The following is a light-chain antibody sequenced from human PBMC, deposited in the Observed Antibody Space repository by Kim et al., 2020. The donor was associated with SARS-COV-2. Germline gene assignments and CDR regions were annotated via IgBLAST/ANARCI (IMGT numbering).Light chain of an antibody. CDR3: QTWGTGIHWV. CDR1: SGHSSYA. Sequence: QPVLTQSPSASASLGASVNLTCTLSSGHSSYAIAWHQQQPEKGPRFLMKLNSDGSHSKGDGIPDRFSGSSSGAERYLTISSLQSEDEADYYCQTWGTGIHWVFGGGTKLTVL. V-gene: IGLV4-69*01. J-gene: IGLJ3*02. CDR2: LNSDGSH.